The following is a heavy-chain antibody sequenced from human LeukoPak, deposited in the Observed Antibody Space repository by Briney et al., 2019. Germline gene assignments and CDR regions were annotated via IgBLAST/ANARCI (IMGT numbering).Heavy chain of an antibody. J-gene: IGHJ4*02. CDR3: ARSKLRFLEWSTASLDY. V-gene: IGHV3-21*01. CDR1: GFTFSSYS. CDR2: ISSSSSYI. D-gene: IGHD3-3*01. Sequence: GGSLRLSCAASGFTFSSYSMNWVRQAPGKGLEWVSSISSSSSYIYYADSVKGRFTISRDNAKNSLYLQMNSLRAEDTAVYYCARSKLRFLEWSTASLDYWGQGTLVTVPS.